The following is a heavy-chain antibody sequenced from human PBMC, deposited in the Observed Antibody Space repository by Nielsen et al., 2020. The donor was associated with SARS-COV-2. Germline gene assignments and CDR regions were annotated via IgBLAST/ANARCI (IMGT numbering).Heavy chain of an antibody. D-gene: IGHD4-17*01. CDR1: GGSISSGGYY. CDR3: ARDTVTTRGYYYYYMDV. CDR2: IYYSGST. V-gene: IGHV4-61*08. Sequence: SETLSLTCTVSGGSISSGGYYWSWLRQQPGKGLEWIGYIYYSGSTNYNPSLKSRVTISVDTSKNQFSLKLSSVTAADTAVYYCARDTVTTRGYYYYYMDVWGKGTTVTVSS. J-gene: IGHJ6*03.